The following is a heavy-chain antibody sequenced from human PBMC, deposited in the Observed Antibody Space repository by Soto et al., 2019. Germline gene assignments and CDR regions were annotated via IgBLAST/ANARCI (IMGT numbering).Heavy chain of an antibody. CDR3: ATYYYDSSGQGLDAFDI. CDR1: GFTFSSYG. V-gene: IGHV3-33*01. CDR2: IWYDGSNK. Sequence: PGGSLRLSCAASGFTFSSYGMHWVRQAPGKGLEWVAVIWYDGSNKYYADSVKGRFTISRDNSKNTLYLQMNSLRAEDTAVYYCATYYYDSSGQGLDAFDIWGQGKMVTVSS. D-gene: IGHD3-22*01. J-gene: IGHJ3*02.